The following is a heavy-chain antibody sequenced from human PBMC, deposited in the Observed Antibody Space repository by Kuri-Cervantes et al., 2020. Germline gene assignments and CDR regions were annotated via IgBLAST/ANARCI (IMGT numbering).Heavy chain of an antibody. J-gene: IGHJ3*02. CDR2: MNPNSGNT. CDR1: GYTFTRYD. V-gene: IGHV1-8*01. CDR3: ARPPYGDYELGAFDI. D-gene: IGHD4-17*01. Sequence: ASVKVSCQASGYTFTRYDIDWVRQATGQGLEWMGWMNPNSGNTGYAQKFQGRVTMTRNTSISTAYMELSSLRSEDTAGYYCARPPYGDYELGAFDIWGQGTMVTVSS.